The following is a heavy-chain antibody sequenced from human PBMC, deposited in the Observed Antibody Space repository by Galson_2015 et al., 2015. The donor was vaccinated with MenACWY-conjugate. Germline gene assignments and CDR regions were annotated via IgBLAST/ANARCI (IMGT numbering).Heavy chain of an antibody. V-gene: IGHV4-61*08. CDR2: IYYSGSA. CDR1: GGSVSSTDYY. Sequence: ETLSLTCTVSGGSVSSTDYYWSWIRQPPGKGLEWIGYIYYSGSANYNPFFKSRVTISVDTSKNQFSLKVNSVTSADTAVYYCARDLVGPTPTGLIDWGQGTLVTVSS. CDR3: ARDLVGPTPTGLID. D-gene: IGHD1-26*01. J-gene: IGHJ4*02.